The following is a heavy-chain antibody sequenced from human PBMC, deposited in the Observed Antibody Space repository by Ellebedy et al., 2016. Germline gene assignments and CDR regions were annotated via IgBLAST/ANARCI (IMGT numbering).Heavy chain of an antibody. V-gene: IGHV1-46*01. CDR3: ARDGTTVVTLGMWYYYYGMDV. CDR1: GYTFTSYY. Sequence: ASVKVSXXASGYTFTSYYMHWVRQAPGQGLEWMGIINPSGGSTSYAQKFQGRVTMTRDTSTSTVYMELSSLRSEDTAVYYCARDGTTVVTLGMWYYYYGMDVWGQGTTVTVSS. CDR2: INPSGGST. J-gene: IGHJ6*02. D-gene: IGHD4-23*01.